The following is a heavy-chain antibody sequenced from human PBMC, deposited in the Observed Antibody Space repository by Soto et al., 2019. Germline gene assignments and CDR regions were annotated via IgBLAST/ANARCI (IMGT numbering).Heavy chain of an antibody. V-gene: IGHV1-69*12. CDR2: IIPIFGTA. CDR3: SRHPPAIYFYGMDV. D-gene: IGHD3-3*01. J-gene: IGHJ6*02. Sequence: QVQLVQSGAEVKKPGSSVKISCKASGGTFSSYAISWVRPAPGQGLEWLGGIIPIFGTANYAHKFQGRVTMTADESTSTADMELSSLRSEDTAVYYFSRHPPAIYFYGMDVWGQGTTVTGSS. CDR1: GGTFSSYA.